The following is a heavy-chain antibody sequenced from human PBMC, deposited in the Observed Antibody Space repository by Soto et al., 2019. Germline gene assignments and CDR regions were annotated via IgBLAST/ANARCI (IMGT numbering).Heavy chain of an antibody. CDR1: GFTFSSYW. CDR3: ARVYPQSYCSGGSCYSVATTYYFDY. D-gene: IGHD2-15*01. Sequence: EGSLRLSCAASGFTFSSYWMHWVRQAPGKGLVWVSRINSDGSSTSYADSVKGRFTISRDNAKNTLYLQMNSLRAEDTAVYYCARVYPQSYCSGGSCYSVATTYYFDYWGQGTLVTVSS. CDR2: INSDGSST. V-gene: IGHV3-74*01. J-gene: IGHJ4*02.